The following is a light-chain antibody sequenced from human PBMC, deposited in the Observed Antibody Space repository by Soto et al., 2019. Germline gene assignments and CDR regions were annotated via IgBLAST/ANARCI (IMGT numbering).Light chain of an antibody. CDR1: QSVSSN. Sequence: IVLTQSPATLSVSPGERATLSCRASQSVSSNLAWHQQRPGQAPRLLIYGASTRATGVPARFSGGGSGTDFTLTISNLEPEDFAIYYCQQRSKMPLTFGHGTKVDI. CDR2: GAS. CDR3: QQRSKMPLT. V-gene: IGKV3-11*01. J-gene: IGKJ1*01.